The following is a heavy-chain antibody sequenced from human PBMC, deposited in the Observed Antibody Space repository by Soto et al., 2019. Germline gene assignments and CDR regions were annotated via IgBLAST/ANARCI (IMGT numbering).Heavy chain of an antibody. V-gene: IGHV4-4*02. CDR3: VHHGGVPYYHDF. CDR2: IFYSGST. J-gene: IGHJ4*02. Sequence: PSETLSLTCAVSGGSLSSSSWWSWVRQPPGKTLEWLGEIFYSGSTKYNPSLNSRVTISADQSKNDFSLRLSSVTAADTAVYYCVHHGGVPYYHDFWGQGMLVTDSS. CDR1: GGSLSSSSW. D-gene: IGHD2-8*01.